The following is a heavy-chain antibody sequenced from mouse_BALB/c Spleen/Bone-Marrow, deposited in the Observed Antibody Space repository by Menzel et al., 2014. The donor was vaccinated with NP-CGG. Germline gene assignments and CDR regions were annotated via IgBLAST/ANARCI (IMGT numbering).Heavy chain of an antibody. CDR1: GFNIKDTY. Sequence: EVKLQESGAELVKPGASVKLSCTASGFNIKDTYMHWVKQRPKQGLEWIGRIDPANGNAKYDPKFQGKATITADTSSNTAYLQLSSLTSEDTAVYYCARYRLGTYFDFWGQGTTLTVSS. CDR2: IDPANGNA. J-gene: IGHJ2*01. V-gene: IGHV14-3*02. CDR3: ARYRLGTYFDF. D-gene: IGHD2-14*01.